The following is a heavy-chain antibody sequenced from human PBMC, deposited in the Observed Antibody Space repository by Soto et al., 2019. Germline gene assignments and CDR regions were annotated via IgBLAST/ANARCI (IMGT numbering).Heavy chain of an antibody. CDR2: ISVSGNKT. CDR1: GFTFSTYA. J-gene: IGHJ4*02. D-gene: IGHD5-18*01. CDR3: ARDHRYGSDY. V-gene: IGHV3-23*01. Sequence: GGSLRLSCGVSGFTFSTYAMSWVRQAPGKGLEWVSAISVSGNKTFYADSVKGRSTISRDNSKNTLHLHMSSLRVEDTAVYYCARDHRYGSDYGGQGTLVTVSS.